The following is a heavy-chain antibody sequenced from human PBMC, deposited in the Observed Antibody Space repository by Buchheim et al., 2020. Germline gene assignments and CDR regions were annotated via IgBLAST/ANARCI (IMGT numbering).Heavy chain of an antibody. J-gene: IGHJ3*02. D-gene: IGHD5-12*01. V-gene: IGHV3-30*04. CDR2: ISYDGRNK. Sequence: QVQLVESGGGVVQPGRSLRLSCAASGFAFSTSAMHWVRQAPGKGLEWVAVISYDGRNKDYVGSVKGRFTISRDNSKNTLYLQMNSLRSEDTALYYCVRVFIIVANDAFDIWGQGT. CDR1: GFAFSTSA. CDR3: VRVFIIVANDAFDI.